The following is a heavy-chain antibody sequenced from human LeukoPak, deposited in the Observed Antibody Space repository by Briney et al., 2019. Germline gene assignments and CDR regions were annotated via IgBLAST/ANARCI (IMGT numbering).Heavy chain of an antibody. CDR2: IYPGDSDT. D-gene: IGHD2-2*01. V-gene: IGHV5-51*01. CDR3: ARPRSQLLSEFFY. CDR1: GYSFTSYW. Sequence: GESLKISCKGSGYSFTSYWIGWVRQMPGKGLEWMGIIYPGDSDTRYSPSFQGQVTISADKSISSAYLQWSSLKASDTAMYYCARPRSQLLSEFFYWGQGTLVTVSS. J-gene: IGHJ4*02.